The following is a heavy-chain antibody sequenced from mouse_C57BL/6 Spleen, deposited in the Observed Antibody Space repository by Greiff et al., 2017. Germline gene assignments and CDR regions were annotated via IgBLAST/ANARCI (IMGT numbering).Heavy chain of an antibody. J-gene: IGHJ1*03. D-gene: IGHD1-1*01. Sequence: EVKLMESGGDLVKPGGSLKLSCAASGFTFSSYGMSWVRQTPDKRLGWVATISSGGSYTYYPDSVKWRFTISRDNAKNTLYLQMSSLKSEETDMYYCAKTRITTGVAANGYVDVWGTGTTGSGAS. CDR3: AKTRITTGVAANGYVDV. V-gene: IGHV5-6*01. CDR1: GFTFSSYG. CDR2: ISSGGSYT.